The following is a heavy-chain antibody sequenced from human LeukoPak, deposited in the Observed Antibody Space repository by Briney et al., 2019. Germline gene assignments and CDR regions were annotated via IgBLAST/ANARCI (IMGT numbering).Heavy chain of an antibody. D-gene: IGHD3-10*01. J-gene: IGHJ4*02. V-gene: IGHV3-48*03. CDR1: GFTFSSFG. CDR2: ISNSGTPV. CDR3: AKDSRSGSYRDYFDC. Sequence: GGSLRLSCAASGFTFSSFGLNWVRQAPGKGLEWVSYISNSGTPVYYADSVRGRFTFSRDNAKNSLYLQMNSLRAEDTAVYYCAKDSRSGSYRDYFDCWGQGTLVTVSS.